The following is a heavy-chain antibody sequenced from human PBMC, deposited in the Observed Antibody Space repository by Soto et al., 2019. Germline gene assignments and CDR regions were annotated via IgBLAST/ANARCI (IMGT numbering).Heavy chain of an antibody. CDR1: GFSFGHYG. V-gene: IGHV3-30*03. Sequence: QVRLVESGGGVAQPGRSLTLSCEASGFSFGHYGMHWVRQAPGKGLEWVALTSYEGSKKYYGESVKGRFTISRDNSRSTLYLQMSRLRMEDTAVYYCARDAREYSYGLYWYMDVWGRGTRVPVPS. J-gene: IGHJ2*01. CDR3: ARDAREYSYGLYWYMDV. D-gene: IGHD5-18*01. CDR2: TSYEGSKK.